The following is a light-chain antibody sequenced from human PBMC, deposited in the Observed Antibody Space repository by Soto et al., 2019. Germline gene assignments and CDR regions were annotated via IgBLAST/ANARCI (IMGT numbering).Light chain of an antibody. J-gene: IGKJ1*01. CDR1: QSISSK. CDR2: GAS. CDR3: QQYRNWPRT. V-gene: IGKV3-15*01. Sequence: EIVMTQSPATLSVSPGERATLSCRASQSISSKLAWYQQKPGQAPRLLIYGASTRATDMPGRFSGRGSGTEFTLTISSLQSEDYAVYYCQQYRNWPRTFGQGTKVDIK.